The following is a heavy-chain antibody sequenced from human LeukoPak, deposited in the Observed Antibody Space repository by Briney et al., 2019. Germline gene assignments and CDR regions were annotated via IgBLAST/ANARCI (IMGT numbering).Heavy chain of an antibody. CDR3: ATESYYDFWSGYPLYGMDV. D-gene: IGHD3-3*01. J-gene: IGHJ6*02. CDR1: GGSISSSSYY. CDR2: IYYSGST. V-gene: IGHV4-39*02. Sequence: PSETLSLTCTVSGGSISSSSYYWGWIRQPPGQGLEWIGSIYYSGSTYYNPSLKSRVTISVDTSKNQFSLKLSSVTAADTAVYYCATESYYDFWSGYPLYGMDVWGQGTTVTVSS.